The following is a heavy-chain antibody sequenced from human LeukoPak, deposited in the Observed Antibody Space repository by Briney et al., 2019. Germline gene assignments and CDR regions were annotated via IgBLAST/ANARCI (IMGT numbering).Heavy chain of an antibody. V-gene: IGHV3-30*18. CDR1: GFTFSDYG. CDR3: AKSNGYCSGGNCYSNY. J-gene: IGHJ4*02. Sequence: GGPLRLSCAASGFTFSDYGMHWVRQAPGKGLEWVAVISYDGKNQYYADSVKGRFTISRDSSKNTLYLQMNSLRVEDTAVYYCAKSNGYCSGGNCYSNYWGQGTLVTVSS. D-gene: IGHD2-15*01. CDR2: ISYDGKNQ.